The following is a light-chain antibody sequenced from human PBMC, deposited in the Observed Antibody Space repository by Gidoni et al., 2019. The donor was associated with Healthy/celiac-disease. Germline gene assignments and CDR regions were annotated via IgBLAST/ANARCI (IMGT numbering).Light chain of an antibody. V-gene: IGLV1-40*01. J-gene: IGLJ3*02. CDR2: GNS. CDR3: QSYDSSLSGWV. CDR1: SSNSGAGYD. Sequence: QSVLTQPPSVSGAPGQRVTISCTGSSSNSGAGYDVHWSQPLPGTAPKLLIYGNSNRPSGVPDRFSGSKSGTSASLAITGLQAEDEADYYCQSYDSSLSGWVFGGGTKLTVL.